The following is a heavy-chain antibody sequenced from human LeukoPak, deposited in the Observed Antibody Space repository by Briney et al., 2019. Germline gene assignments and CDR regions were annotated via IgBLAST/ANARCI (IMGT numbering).Heavy chain of an antibody. V-gene: IGHV1-8*01. CDR3: ARGPPYDFWSGYYSHSYYYYGMDV. CDR1: GYTFTSYD. D-gene: IGHD3-3*01. J-gene: IGHJ6*02. CDR2: MNPNSGNT. Sequence: ASVKVSCKASGYTFTSYDINWVRQATGQGLEWMGWMNPNSGNTGYAQKFQGRVTMTRNTSISTAYMELSSLGSEDTAVYYCARGPPYDFWSGYYSHSYYYYGMDVWGQGTTVTVSS.